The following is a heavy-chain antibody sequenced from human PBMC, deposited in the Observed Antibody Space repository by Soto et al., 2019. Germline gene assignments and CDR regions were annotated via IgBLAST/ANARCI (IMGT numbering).Heavy chain of an antibody. D-gene: IGHD5-18*01. CDR3: ARDVAHGYTENV. CDR2: IYDSGIT. V-gene: IGHV4-30-4*01. Sequence: QVQLQESGPGLVKPSQTLSLACTVSGGSVGSGEYYYSWIRQPPGKGLEWIGYIYDSGITNYTPSRKSRVTLSQDRSNNQVSLKLSSVTAADTAVYFCARDVAHGYTENVWGQGTMVTVSS. CDR1: GGSVGSGEYY. J-gene: IGHJ3*01.